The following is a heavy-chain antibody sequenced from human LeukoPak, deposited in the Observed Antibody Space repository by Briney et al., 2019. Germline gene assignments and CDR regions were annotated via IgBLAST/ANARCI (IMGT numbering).Heavy chain of an antibody. CDR3: ARDTLRFGELLDY. V-gene: IGHV1-2*02. CDR1: GYTFTGYY. J-gene: IGHJ4*02. Sequence: ASVKVSCKASGYTFTGYYMHWVRQAPGQGLEWMGWINPNSGGTNYAQKFQGRVTMTRDTSISTAYMELSRLRSDDTAVYYCARDTLRFGELLDYWGQGTLVTVS. CDR2: INPNSGGT. D-gene: IGHD3-10*01.